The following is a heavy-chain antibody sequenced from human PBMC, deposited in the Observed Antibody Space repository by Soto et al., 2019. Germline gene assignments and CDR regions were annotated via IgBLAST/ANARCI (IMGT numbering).Heavy chain of an antibody. J-gene: IGHJ6*02. Sequence: ATLSLTCAVYGGSFSGYYWSWIRQPPGKGLEWIGEINHSGSTNYNPSLKSRVTISVDTSKNQFSLKLSSVTAADTAVYYCARGFLEWNYYYGMDVWGQGTTVTVSS. D-gene: IGHD3-3*01. CDR1: GGSFSGYY. CDR3: ARGFLEWNYYYGMDV. CDR2: INHSGST. V-gene: IGHV4-34*01.